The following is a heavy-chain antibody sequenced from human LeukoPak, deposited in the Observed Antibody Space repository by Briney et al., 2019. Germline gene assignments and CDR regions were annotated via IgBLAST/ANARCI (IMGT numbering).Heavy chain of an antibody. J-gene: IGHJ4*02. CDR1: GFTFSSYT. CDR2: ISSSSSYI. V-gene: IGHV3-21*01. Sequence: GGSLRLSCAASGFTFSSYTMNWVRQAPGKGLEWVSAISSSSSYIYYADSVKGRFTISRHNAKRSLYLQMNSLRAEDTAVYYCARDYGGSSPFDYWGQGTLVTVSS. D-gene: IGHD4-23*01. CDR3: ARDYGGSSPFDY.